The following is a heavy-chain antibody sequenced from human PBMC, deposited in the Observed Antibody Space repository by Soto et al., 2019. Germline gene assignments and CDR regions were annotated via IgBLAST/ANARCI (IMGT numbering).Heavy chain of an antibody. CDR1: GYTFTGYY. Sequence: GASVKVSCKASGYTFTGYYMHWVRQAPGQGLEWMGWINPNSGGTNYAQKFQGWVTMTRDTSISTAYMELSRLRSDDTAVYYCARDGVTPGGYAFDIWGQGTMVTVSS. V-gene: IGHV1-2*04. CDR2: INPNSGGT. CDR3: ARDGVTPGGYAFDI. J-gene: IGHJ3*02. D-gene: IGHD6-25*01.